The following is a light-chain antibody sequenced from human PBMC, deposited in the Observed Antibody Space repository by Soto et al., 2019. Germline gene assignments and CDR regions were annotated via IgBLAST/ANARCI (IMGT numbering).Light chain of an antibody. V-gene: IGKV3-11*01. CDR3: QQRGKWPST. Sequence: EVVFTQSPDTPSFFPGGAATPSCRASQTVDRYVAWYQQKVGQAPRLLIYDAYTRATGVGARFTGSGSATDFSLTITSLEPEDFAVYYCQQRGKWPSTFGPGTKVDIK. CDR1: QTVDRY. CDR2: DAY. J-gene: IGKJ2*02.